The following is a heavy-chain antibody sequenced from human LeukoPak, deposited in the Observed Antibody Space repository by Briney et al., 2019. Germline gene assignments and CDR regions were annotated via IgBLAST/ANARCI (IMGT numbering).Heavy chain of an antibody. CDR3: ASSSWNDAFDI. CDR2: ISSSSSHI. CDR1: GFTFSSYS. J-gene: IGHJ3*02. D-gene: IGHD6-13*01. Sequence: GGSLRLSCAASGFTFSSYSMNWVRQAPGKGLESVSSISSSSSHIYYADSVKGRFTISRDNAKNSLYLQMNSLRAEDTAVYYCASSSWNDAFDIWGQGTMVTVSS. V-gene: IGHV3-21*01.